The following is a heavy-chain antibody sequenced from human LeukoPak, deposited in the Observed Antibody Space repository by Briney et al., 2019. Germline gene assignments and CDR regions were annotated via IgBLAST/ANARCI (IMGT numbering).Heavy chain of an antibody. CDR3: ARGDAVAGTDY. CDR2: IIPIFGTA. Sequence: SVKVSCKASGGTFSSYAISWVRQAPGQGLEWMGGIIPIFGTANYAQKFQGRVTMTTDTSTSTAYMELRSLRSDDTAVYYCARGDAVAGTDYWGQGTLVTVSS. D-gene: IGHD6-19*01. V-gene: IGHV1-69*05. CDR1: GGTFSSYA. J-gene: IGHJ4*02.